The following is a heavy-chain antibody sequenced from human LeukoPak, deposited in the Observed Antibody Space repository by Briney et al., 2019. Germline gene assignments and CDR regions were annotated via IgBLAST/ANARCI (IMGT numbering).Heavy chain of an antibody. CDR2: VMPGGHI. V-gene: IGHV3-66*01. D-gene: IGHD3-3*01. CDR3: AXGXXAXXTXDF. J-gene: IGHJ4*01. CDR1: GFSVDSVF. Sequence: PGGSLRLSCRASGFSVDSVFMNWVRQPPGKGLEWVSFVMPGGHIDYTDSVKGRFTISRDSFKNTLSLQMNSLRVDDTAVYYCAXGXXAXXTXDFWGXXTXVTVSS.